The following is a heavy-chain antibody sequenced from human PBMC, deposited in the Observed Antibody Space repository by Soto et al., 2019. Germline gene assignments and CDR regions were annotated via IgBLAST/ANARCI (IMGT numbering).Heavy chain of an antibody. D-gene: IGHD5-18*01. Sequence: SETLSLTCTVSGGSISKNDYYWAWIRQPPGKGLEWIGTIYYSGNTYYNPSLKSRVTISVDTSKDQFSLKLSSVTAADTAVYHCARLDKVLVQTFDYWRQRTLVTVSS. CDR3: ARLDKVLVQTFDY. J-gene: IGHJ4*02. CDR2: IYYSGNT. V-gene: IGHV4-39*01. CDR1: GGSISKNDYY.